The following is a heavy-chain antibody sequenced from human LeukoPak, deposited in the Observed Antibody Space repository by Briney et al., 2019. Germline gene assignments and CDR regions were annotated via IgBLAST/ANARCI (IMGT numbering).Heavy chain of an antibody. J-gene: IGHJ3*02. V-gene: IGHV4-39*07. Sequence: SETLSLTCAVSGGSVSSSSDYWGWVRQPPGKGLEWIGGISGNTYYNPSLKRRVTISVDTSKNQFSLKLSSVTAADTAVYYCARDVAGYSGSYYGAFDIWGQGTMVTVSS. CDR2: ISGNT. D-gene: IGHD1-26*01. CDR3: ARDVAGYSGSYYGAFDI. CDR1: GGSVSSSSDY.